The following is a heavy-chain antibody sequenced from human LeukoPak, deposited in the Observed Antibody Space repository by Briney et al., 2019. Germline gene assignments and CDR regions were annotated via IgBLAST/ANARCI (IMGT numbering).Heavy chain of an antibody. CDR1: GFTFSSYS. V-gene: IGHV3-21*06. Sequence: GGSLSFSCAASGFTFSSYSMNWVRQAQGKGLEWVSSISSSSTYIYYADSVKGRFTISRDNAKNSMYLQMNSLRGEDTAVYYCARDSTRFDYWGQGTLVTVSS. CDR3: ARDSTRFDY. CDR2: ISSSSTYI. J-gene: IGHJ4*02.